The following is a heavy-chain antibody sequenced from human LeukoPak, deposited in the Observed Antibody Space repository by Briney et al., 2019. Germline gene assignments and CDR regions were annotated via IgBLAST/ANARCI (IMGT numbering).Heavy chain of an antibody. CDR3: ARRGYSGYDFSGMDV. D-gene: IGHD5-12*01. V-gene: IGHV4-59*12. CDR1: GGSISPFY. J-gene: IGHJ6*02. CDR2: IYYTGGT. Sequence: SETLSLTCTVSGGSISPFYWNWIRQPPGKGLEWTGYIYYTGGTSYSPSLNSRATISVDTSKNQISLKLNSVTAADTAVYYCARRGYSGYDFSGMDVWGQGTTVTVSS.